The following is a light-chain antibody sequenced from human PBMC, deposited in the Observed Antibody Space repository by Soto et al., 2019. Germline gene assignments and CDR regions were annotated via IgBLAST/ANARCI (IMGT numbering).Light chain of an antibody. Sequence: QSVLTQPPSASGSPGQSVTISCTGTSSDVGGYNFVSWYQQHPGKVPKTMIYEVSKRPSGVPDRFSGSKSGNTASLTVSGLQAEDEAEYYCSSFGGGNKVLFGGGTKLTVL. J-gene: IGLJ3*02. CDR3: SSFGGGNKVL. CDR2: EVS. CDR1: SSDVGGYNF. V-gene: IGLV2-8*01.